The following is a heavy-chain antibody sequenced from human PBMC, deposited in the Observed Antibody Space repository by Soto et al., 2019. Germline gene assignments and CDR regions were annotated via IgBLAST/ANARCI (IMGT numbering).Heavy chain of an antibody. CDR3: ARDPYYSSPEAARRGGDY. J-gene: IGHJ4*02. CDR1: GYTFTSYG. Sequence: QVQLVQSGAEVKKPGASVKVSCKASGYTFTSYGISWVRQAPGQELEWMGWISAYNGNTNYAQKLQGRGTMTTDTSTSTANMELRSLRSDDTAVNYCARDPYYSSPEAARRGGDYWGQGTLVTVSS. V-gene: IGHV1-18*01. CDR2: ISAYNGNT. D-gene: IGHD6-6*01.